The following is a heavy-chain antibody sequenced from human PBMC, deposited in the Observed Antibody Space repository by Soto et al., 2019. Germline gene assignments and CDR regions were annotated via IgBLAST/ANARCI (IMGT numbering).Heavy chain of an antibody. CDR3: AGGSTIFGVVTAYYYYYYMDV. V-gene: IGHV3-21*01. CDR1: GFTFSSYS. Sequence: GSLRLSCAASGFTFSSYSMNWVRQAPGKGLEWVSSISSSSSYIYYADSVKGRFTISRDNAKNSLYLQMNSLRAEDTAVYYCAGGSTIFGVVTAYYYYYYMDVWGKGTTVTVSS. D-gene: IGHD3-3*01. J-gene: IGHJ6*03. CDR2: ISSSSSYI.